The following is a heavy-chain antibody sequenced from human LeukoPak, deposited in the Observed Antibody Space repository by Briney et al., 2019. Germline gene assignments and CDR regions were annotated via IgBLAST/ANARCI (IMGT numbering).Heavy chain of an antibody. CDR3: ARDRPNYYDSSGNWFDP. CDR1: GGSISSYY. D-gene: IGHD3-22*01. Sequence: SETLSLTCTVSGGSISSYYWGWIRQPPGKGLEWIGYIYYSGSTNYDPSLKSRVTISVDTSKNQFSLKLSSVTAADTAVYYCARDRPNYYDSSGNWFDPWGQGTLVTVSS. J-gene: IGHJ5*02. V-gene: IGHV4-59*01. CDR2: IYYSGST.